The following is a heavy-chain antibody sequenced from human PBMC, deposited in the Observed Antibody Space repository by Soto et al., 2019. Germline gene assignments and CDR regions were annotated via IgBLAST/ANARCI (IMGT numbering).Heavy chain of an antibody. J-gene: IGHJ6*02. CDR2: INAGNGNT. Sequence: ASVKVSCKASGYTFTSYAMHWVRQAPGQRLEWMGWINAGNGNTKYSQKFQGRVTITRDTAASTAYMELSSLRSEDTAVYYCAREWQWLVHYYYYGMDVWGQGTTVTVSS. CDR3: AREWQWLVHYYYYGMDV. D-gene: IGHD6-19*01. CDR1: GYTFTSYA. V-gene: IGHV1-3*01.